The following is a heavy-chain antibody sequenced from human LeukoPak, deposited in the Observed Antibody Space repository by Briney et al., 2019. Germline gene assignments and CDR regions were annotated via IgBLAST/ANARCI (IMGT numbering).Heavy chain of an antibody. CDR1: GGSISSGGYS. CDR3: ARASLAYCGGDCYYYWYFDL. V-gene: IGHV4-30-2*01. CDR2: IYHSGST. Sequence: SETLSLTCAVSGGSISSGGYSWSWIRQPPGKGLEWIGYIYHSGSTYYNPSLKSRVTISVDRSKNQFSLKLSSVTAADTAVYYCARASLAYCGGDCYYYWYFDLWGRAPLVPVSS. D-gene: IGHD2-21*02. J-gene: IGHJ2*01.